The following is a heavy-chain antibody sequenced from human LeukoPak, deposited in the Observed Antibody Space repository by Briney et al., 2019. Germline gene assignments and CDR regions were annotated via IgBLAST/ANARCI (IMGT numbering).Heavy chain of an antibody. CDR3: ARARDSGSYFLGY. J-gene: IGHJ4*02. V-gene: IGHV4-4*02. Sequence: SETLSLTCAVSGGSISSSNWWSWVRQPPGKGLEWIGEIYHSGGTNYNPSLKSRVTISVDKSKNQFSLKLSSVTAADTAVYYCARARDSGSYFLGYWGQGTLVTVSS. CDR2: IYHSGGT. CDR1: GGSISSSNW. D-gene: IGHD1-26*01.